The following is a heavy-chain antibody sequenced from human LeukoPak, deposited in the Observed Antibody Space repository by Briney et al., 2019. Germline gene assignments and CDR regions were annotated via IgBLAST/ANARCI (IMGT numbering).Heavy chain of an antibody. J-gene: IGHJ5*02. CDR2: IDPTDSYT. D-gene: IGHD3-10*01. CDR1: GDSFTSYW. CDR3: ARRRSRITMVRGVNEWFDP. V-gene: IGHV5-10-1*01. Sequence: GESLKISCKGSGDSFTSYWISWVRQMPGKGLEWMGRIDPTDSYTDYSPSFQGHVTISVDKSISTAYLQWNSLKASDTAMYYCARRRSRITMVRGVNEWFDPWGQGTLVTVSS.